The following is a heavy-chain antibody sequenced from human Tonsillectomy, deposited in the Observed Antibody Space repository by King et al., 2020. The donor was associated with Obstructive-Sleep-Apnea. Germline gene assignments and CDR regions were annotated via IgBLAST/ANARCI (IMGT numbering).Heavy chain of an antibody. J-gene: IGHJ4*02. Sequence: VQLVESGGGLEQPGGSLRLSCAASGVTFSSYAMSGVRQTPGKGLEWVSGISGSGAGTYYADSVKGRFTISRDNSKNTLYLQMNSLRAEDTAVYYCAKGRGALYYFDYWGQGTVVTVSS. CDR1: GVTFSSYA. D-gene: IGHD3-16*01. V-gene: IGHV3-23*04. CDR2: ISGSGAGT. CDR3: AKGRGALYYFDY.